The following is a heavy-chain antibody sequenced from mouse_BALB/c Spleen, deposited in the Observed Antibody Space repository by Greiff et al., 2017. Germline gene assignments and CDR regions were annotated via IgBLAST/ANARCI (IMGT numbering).Heavy chain of an antibody. CDR3: ARFSSGSGAY. D-gene: IGHD3-1*01. CDR1: GYTFTSYT. J-gene: IGHJ3*01. CDR2: INPSSGYT. Sequence: VQLQESAAELARPGASVKMSCKASGYTFTSYTMHWVKQRPGQGLEWIGYINPSSGYTEYNQKFKDKTTLTADKSSSTAYMQLSSLTSEDSAVYYCARFSSGSGAYWGQGTLVTVSA. V-gene: IGHV1-4*02.